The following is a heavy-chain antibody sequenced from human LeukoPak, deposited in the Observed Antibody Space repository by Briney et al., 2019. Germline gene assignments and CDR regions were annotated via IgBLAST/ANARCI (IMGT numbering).Heavy chain of an antibody. CDR1: GFTFSSYW. D-gene: IGHD1-1*01. J-gene: IGHJ6*03. CDR3: ARDLEPRNYYYYMDV. Sequence: PGGSLRLSCAASGFTFSSYWMHWVRQAPGKGLVWVSRINSDGSSTSYADSVKGRFTISRDNAKNTLYLQMNSLRAEDTAVYYCARDLEPRNYYYYMDVWGKGTTVTVSS. CDR2: INSDGSST. V-gene: IGHV3-74*01.